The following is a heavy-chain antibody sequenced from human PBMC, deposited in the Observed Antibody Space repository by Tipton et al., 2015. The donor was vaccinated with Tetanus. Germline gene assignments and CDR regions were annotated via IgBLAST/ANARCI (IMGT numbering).Heavy chain of an antibody. CDR1: GGPISGSSYY. CDR2: IYYSGST. D-gene: IGHD3-10*01. Sequence: TLSLTCSVSGGPISGSSYYWSWIRQPPGKALEWIGSIYYSGSTFYHPSLQSRVTISVDTSKNQFSLRLSSVTAADTAVYFCARHPPPHYYGSGSYLDYWGQGTPVTVSS. J-gene: IGHJ4*02. V-gene: IGHV4-39*01. CDR3: ARHPPPHYYGSGSYLDY.